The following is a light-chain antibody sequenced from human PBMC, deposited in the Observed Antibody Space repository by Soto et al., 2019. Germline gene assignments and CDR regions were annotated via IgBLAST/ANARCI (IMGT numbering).Light chain of an antibody. CDR1: SSDVGAYNS. CDR3: SSYRSSPTYV. J-gene: IGLJ1*01. V-gene: IGLV2-14*01. Sequence: QSALTQPASVSGSPGQSITISCTGTSSDVGAYNSVSWYQQYPGKAPQLMMYEVSNRPSGVSDRFSGSKSGNTASLTISGLQTVDEADYYCSSYRSSPTYVFGTGTKLTVL. CDR2: EVS.